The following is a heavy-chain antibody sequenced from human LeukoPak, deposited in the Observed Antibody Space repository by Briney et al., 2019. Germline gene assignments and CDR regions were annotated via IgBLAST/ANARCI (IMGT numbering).Heavy chain of an antibody. D-gene: IGHD1-26*01. CDR1: GYTFTSYG. J-gene: IGHJ4*02. Sequence: GASVKVSCKASGYTFTSYGISWVRQAPGQGLEWMGWISAYNGNTNYAQKLQGRVTMTTDTSTSTAYMELRSLRSDDTAVYYCASSPRGIVGAPQLDFYYWGQGTLVTVSS. CDR3: ASSPRGIVGAPQLDFYY. V-gene: IGHV1-18*01. CDR2: ISAYNGNT.